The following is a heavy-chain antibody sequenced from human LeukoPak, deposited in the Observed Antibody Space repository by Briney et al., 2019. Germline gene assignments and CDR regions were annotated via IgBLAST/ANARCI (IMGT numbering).Heavy chain of an antibody. V-gene: IGHV4-59*08. CDR3: ARGITAYFFDY. D-gene: IGHD1-14*01. CDR2: IYYSGST. Sequence: SETLSLTCTVSGGSISSYYWSWIRQAPGKGLEWIGYIYYSGSTNYNPSLKSRVTISVDTSKDQFSLKVSSVTAADTAVYYCARGITAYFFDYWGQGTLVTVSS. J-gene: IGHJ4*02. CDR1: GGSISSYY.